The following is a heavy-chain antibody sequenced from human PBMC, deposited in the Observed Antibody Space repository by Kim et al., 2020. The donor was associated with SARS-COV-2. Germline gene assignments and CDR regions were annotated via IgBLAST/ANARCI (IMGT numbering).Heavy chain of an antibody. V-gene: IGHV1-46*01. D-gene: IGHD3-9*01. J-gene: IGHJ4*02. Sequence: AQKFQGRVTMTRDTSTSTVYMELSSLRSEDTAVYYCARGGYFDWLLPDYWGQGTLVTVSS. CDR3: ARGGYFDWLLPDY.